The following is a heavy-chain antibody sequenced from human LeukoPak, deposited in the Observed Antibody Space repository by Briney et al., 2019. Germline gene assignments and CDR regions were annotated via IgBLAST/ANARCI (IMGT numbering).Heavy chain of an antibody. CDR3: ARLVLRGMDV. CDR2: IYTSGST. Sequence: SETLSLTCTVSGGSISSYYWSWIRQPPGKGLEWIGCIYTSGSTNYNPSLKSRVTISVDTSKNQFSLKLSSVTAADTAVYYCARLVLRGMDVWGQGTTVTVSS. J-gene: IGHJ6*02. D-gene: IGHD3-10*01. CDR1: GGSISSYY. V-gene: IGHV4-4*09.